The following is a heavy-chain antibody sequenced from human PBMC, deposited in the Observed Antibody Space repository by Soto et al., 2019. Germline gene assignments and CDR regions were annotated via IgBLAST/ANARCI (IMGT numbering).Heavy chain of an antibody. CDR3: ARELELLRFDP. Sequence: ASVKVSCTASGYTFTSYGISWVRQAPGQGLGWMGWISAYNGNTNYAQKLQGRVTMTTDTSTSTAYMELSSLRSDDTAVYYCARELELLRFDPWGQGTLVTVSS. J-gene: IGHJ5*02. CDR1: GYTFTSYG. CDR2: ISAYNGNT. D-gene: IGHD1-7*01. V-gene: IGHV1-18*04.